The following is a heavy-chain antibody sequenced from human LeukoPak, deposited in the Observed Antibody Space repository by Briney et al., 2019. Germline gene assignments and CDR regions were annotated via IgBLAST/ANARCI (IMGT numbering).Heavy chain of an antibody. J-gene: IGHJ5*02. Sequence: PSETLSLTCAVYGGSFSGYYWSWIRQPPGKGLEWTGEINHSGSTNYNPSLKSRVTISVDTSKNQFSLKLSSVTAADTAVYYCARGRSYSSLHWFDPWGQGTLVTVSS. CDR3: ARGRSYSSLHWFDP. D-gene: IGHD6-6*01. V-gene: IGHV4-34*01. CDR2: INHSGST. CDR1: GGSFSGYY.